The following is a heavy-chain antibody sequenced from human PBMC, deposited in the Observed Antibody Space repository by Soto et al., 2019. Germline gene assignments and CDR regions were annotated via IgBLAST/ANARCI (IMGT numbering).Heavy chain of an antibody. D-gene: IGHD6-25*01. CDR3: AGAGGLGAAAVDY. CDR2: IYHSGST. V-gene: IGHV4-30-2*01. CDR1: GGSISSGGYS. Sequence: QLQLQESGSGLVKPSQTLSLTCAVSGGSISSGGYSWSWIRQPPGKGLEWIGYIYHSGSTYYNPSLKSGVPPSVDRSTNPCSPTLSSVTVADTALYYCAGAGGLGAAAVDYWGQGTLVTVSS. J-gene: IGHJ4*02.